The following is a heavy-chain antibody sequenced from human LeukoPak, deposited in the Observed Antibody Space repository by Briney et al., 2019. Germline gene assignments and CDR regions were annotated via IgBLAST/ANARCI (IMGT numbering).Heavy chain of an antibody. Sequence: GGSLRLSCAASGFTFSSYGMHWVRQAPGKGLEWVAVISYGGSNKYYADSVKGRFTISRDNSKNTLYLQMNSLRAEDTAVYYCAKEAQLPKGAPFDYWGQGTLVTVSS. CDR2: ISYGGSNK. D-gene: IGHD2-2*01. CDR1: GFTFSSYG. CDR3: AKEAQLPKGAPFDY. J-gene: IGHJ4*02. V-gene: IGHV3-30*18.